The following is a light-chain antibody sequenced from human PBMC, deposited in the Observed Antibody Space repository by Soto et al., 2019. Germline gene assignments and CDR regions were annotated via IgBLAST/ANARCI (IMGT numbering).Light chain of an antibody. CDR1: WSNIGDNT. CDR2: NNN. Sequence: QSVLTQPPSASGTPGQRVTISCSGSWSNIGDNTVDWYQQLPGTAPKLLIYNNNQRPSGVPDRFSGSESGTSASLAISGLQSEDEADYYCAAWDDNLNGRVFGGGTKLTVL. J-gene: IGLJ3*02. CDR3: AAWDDNLNGRV. V-gene: IGLV1-44*01.